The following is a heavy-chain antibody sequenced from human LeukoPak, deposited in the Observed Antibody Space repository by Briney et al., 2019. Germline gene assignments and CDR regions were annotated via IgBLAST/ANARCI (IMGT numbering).Heavy chain of an antibody. CDR3: ARENGMATLDY. Sequence: SETLSLTCTVSGGSISSSSYYWGWIRQPPGKGLVWIGSIYYSGNTYYNPSLKSRVTISVDTSKNQFSLKLSSVTAADTAVYYCARENGMATLDYWGQGTLVTVSS. V-gene: IGHV4-39*07. J-gene: IGHJ4*02. CDR2: IYYSGNT. D-gene: IGHD5-24*01. CDR1: GGSISSSSYY.